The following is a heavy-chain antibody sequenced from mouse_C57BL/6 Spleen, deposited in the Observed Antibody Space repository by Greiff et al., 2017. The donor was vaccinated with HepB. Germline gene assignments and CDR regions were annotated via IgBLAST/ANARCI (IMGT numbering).Heavy chain of an antibody. D-gene: IGHD2-1*01. CDR2: IWSGGST. J-gene: IGHJ1*03. CDR3: ARSRYYGNWYFDV. CDR1: GFSLTSYG. V-gene: IGHV2-2*01. Sequence: VQGVESGPGLVQPSQSLSITCTVSGFSLTSYGVHWVRQSPGKGLEWLGVIWSGGSTDYNAAFISRLSISKDNSKSQVFFKMNSLQADDTAIYYCARSRYYGNWYFDVWGTGTTVTVSS.